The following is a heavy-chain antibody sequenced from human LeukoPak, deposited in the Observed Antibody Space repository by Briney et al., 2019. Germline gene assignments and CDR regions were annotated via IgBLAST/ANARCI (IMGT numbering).Heavy chain of an antibody. V-gene: IGHV1-69*06. Sequence: GASVKVSCKASGGTFSSYAINWVRQAPGQGLEWMGGIIPIFGTANYAQKFQGRVTMTEDTSTDTAYMELSSLRSEDTAVYYCATITIFGVTPDYWGQGTLITVSS. J-gene: IGHJ4*01. CDR1: GGTFSSYA. CDR3: ATITIFGVTPDY. CDR2: IIPIFGTA. D-gene: IGHD3-3*01.